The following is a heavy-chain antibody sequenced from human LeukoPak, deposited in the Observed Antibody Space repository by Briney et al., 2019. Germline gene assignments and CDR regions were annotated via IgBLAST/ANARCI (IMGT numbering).Heavy chain of an antibody. Sequence: GASVKVSCKASGYTFTSYYIHWVRQAPGQGLEWMGIISPSGGSTSYAQKLQGRVTMTTDTSTSTAYMELRSLRSDDTAVYYCAREGSPFDYWGQGTLVTVSS. CDR3: AREGSPFDY. CDR1: GYTFTSYY. J-gene: IGHJ4*02. V-gene: IGHV1-46*01. CDR2: ISPSGGST. D-gene: IGHD2-15*01.